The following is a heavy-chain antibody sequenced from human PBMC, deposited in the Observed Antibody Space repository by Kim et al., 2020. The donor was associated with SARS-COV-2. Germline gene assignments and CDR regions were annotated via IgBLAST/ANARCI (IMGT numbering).Heavy chain of an antibody. D-gene: IGHD3-22*01. Sequence: ASVKVSCKASGFTLTTYGISWVRQAPGQGLEWMGWIIGYNPNTNYAQKFQGRVTMTTDTSTSTAYMELRSLRSDDTAVYYCARRSYDSTGFFEYFLYWGQGTLVTVSS. CDR1: GFTLTTYG. J-gene: IGHJ1*01. V-gene: IGHV1-18*01. CDR3: ARRSYDSTGFFEYFLY. CDR2: IIGYNPNT.